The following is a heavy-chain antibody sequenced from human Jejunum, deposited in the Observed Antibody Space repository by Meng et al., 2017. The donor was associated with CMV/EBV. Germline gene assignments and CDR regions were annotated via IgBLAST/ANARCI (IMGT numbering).Heavy chain of an antibody. J-gene: IGHJ6*02. Sequence: SGFTFNNYWMNWVRQTPGKGLEWVANIKQDGSERYYVESVKGRFTISRNNAKNSLFLQMDGLRAEDTAVYYCARQKCGGDCDMDVWGQGTTVTVSS. D-gene: IGHD2-21*01. V-gene: IGHV3-7*01. CDR2: IKQDGSER. CDR3: ARQKCGGDCDMDV. CDR1: GFTFNNYW.